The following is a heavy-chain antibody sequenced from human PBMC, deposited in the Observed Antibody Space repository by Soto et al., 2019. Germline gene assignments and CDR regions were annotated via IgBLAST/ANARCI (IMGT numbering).Heavy chain of an antibody. D-gene: IGHD3-10*01. CDR1: GFTFSSYS. J-gene: IGHJ6*03. CDR3: TRDVAQNYSASARPRGYMDV. V-gene: IGHV3-21*01. CDR2: ISSSSTYI. Sequence: EVQLVESGGGLVRPGGSLRLSCEAFGFTFSSYSMNWVRQAPGKGLEWVSSISSSSTYIFEADSVRGRFTISRDNAQKSLFLQMNSLRAEDTAVYYCTRDVAQNYSASARPRGYMDVWGKGTTVIVSS.